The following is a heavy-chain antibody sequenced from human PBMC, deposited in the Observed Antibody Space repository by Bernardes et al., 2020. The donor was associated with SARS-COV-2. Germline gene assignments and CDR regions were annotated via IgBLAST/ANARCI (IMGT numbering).Heavy chain of an antibody. D-gene: IGHD6-6*01. J-gene: IGHJ4*02. CDR3: ARIYSTSSFDFDY. V-gene: IGHV3-7*01. CDR1: GFTFSTFW. CDR2: INQDGSET. Sequence: LRLSCAASGFTFSTFWMTWVRQAPGKGLEWVANINQDGSETFYVDSVKGRFTISRDNAKNSLFMEMNTLRDEDTAVYYCARIYSTSSFDFDYWGQGTLVTVSS.